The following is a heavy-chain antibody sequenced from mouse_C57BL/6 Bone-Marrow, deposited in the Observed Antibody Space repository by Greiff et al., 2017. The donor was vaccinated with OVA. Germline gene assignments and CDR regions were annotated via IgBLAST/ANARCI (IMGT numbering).Heavy chain of an antibody. CDR1: GYTFTDYN. CDR3: ARVAYDYEGLFAY. V-gene: IGHV1-18*01. CDR2: INPNNGGT. J-gene: IGHJ3*01. D-gene: IGHD2-4*01. Sequence: DVQLQESGPELVKPGASVKIPCKASGYTFTDYNMDWVKQSHGKSLEWIGDINPNNGGTIYNQKFKGKATLTVDKSSSTAYMELRSLTSEDTAVYYCARVAYDYEGLFAYWGQGTLVTVSA.